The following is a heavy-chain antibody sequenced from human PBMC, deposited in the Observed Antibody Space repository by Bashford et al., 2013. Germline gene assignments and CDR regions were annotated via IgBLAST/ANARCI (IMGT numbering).Heavy chain of an antibody. CDR1: GFSFNSYS. CDR3: ARESSNGWTGALDI. D-gene: IGHD6-19*01. Sequence: GSLRLSCAAPGFSFNSYSMNWVRQAPGKGLEWLSYISSSSRTIYYADSIKGRFTISRDNAKNSLYLQMNSLRAEDTAVYYCARESSNGWTGALDIWGQGTTVTVSS. V-gene: IGHV3-48*01. CDR2: ISSSSRTI. J-gene: IGHJ3*02.